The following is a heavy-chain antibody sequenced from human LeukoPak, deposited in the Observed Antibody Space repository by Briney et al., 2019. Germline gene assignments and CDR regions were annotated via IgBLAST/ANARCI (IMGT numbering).Heavy chain of an antibody. Sequence: PSETLSLTCTVSGGSISSYYWSWIRQPPWKGLEWIGYIYYSGSTNYNPSLKSRVTISVDTSKNQFSLRLNSLTAADTAVYYCARGLRGGGTFSIDYWGQGALVSVSS. CDR1: GGSISSYY. D-gene: IGHD2-15*01. V-gene: IGHV4-59*12. CDR2: IYYSGST. CDR3: ARGLRGGGTFSIDY. J-gene: IGHJ4*02.